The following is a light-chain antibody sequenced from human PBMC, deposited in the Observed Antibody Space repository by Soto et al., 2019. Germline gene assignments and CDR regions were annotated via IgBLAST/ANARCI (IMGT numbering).Light chain of an antibody. CDR1: QSVDSR. CDR2: GAS. V-gene: IGKV3-15*01. CDR3: QQFSDSPPERT. Sequence: PGERATLSCRASQSVDSRLAWYQQKPGQAPRLLIYGASTRATGIPARFSGSGSGTEFTLTISSLQSEDSAIYYCQQFSDSPPERTFGQGT. J-gene: IGKJ1*01.